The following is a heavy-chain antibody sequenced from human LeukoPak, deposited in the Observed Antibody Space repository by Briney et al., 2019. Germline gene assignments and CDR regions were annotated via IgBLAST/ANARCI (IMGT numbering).Heavy chain of an antibody. CDR2: ISSSSSTI. D-gene: IGHD3-22*01. CDR3: ARDDGNYDSPGAAFNI. Sequence: GGSLRLSCAASRFTFSSYSMNWVRQAPGKGLEWVSYISSSSSTIYYADSVKGRFTISRDNAKNSLYLQMNSLRAEDTAVYYCARDDGNYDSPGAAFNIGAKGTMVPVSS. V-gene: IGHV3-48*04. CDR1: RFTFSSYS. J-gene: IGHJ3*02.